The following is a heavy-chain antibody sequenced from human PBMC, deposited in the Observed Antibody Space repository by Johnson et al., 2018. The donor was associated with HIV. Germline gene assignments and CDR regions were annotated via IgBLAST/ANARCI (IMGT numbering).Heavy chain of an antibody. D-gene: IGHD2-2*02. CDR1: GFTFSSYG. CDR2: IWYDGSNQ. J-gene: IGHJ3*02. V-gene: IGHV3-33*01. Sequence: VQLVESGGGVVQPGRSLRLSCAASGFTFSSYGMHWVRQAPGKGLEWVGFIWYDGSNQYYADSVKGRFTIYRDNSKNTLYLQMNSLRAEDTAVYYCALGKYCSSTSCYMEDAFDIWGQGTMVTVSS. CDR3: ALGKYCSSTSCYMEDAFDI.